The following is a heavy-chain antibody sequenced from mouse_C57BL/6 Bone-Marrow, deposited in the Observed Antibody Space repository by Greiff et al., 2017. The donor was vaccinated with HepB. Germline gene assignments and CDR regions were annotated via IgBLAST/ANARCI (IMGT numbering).Heavy chain of an antibody. CDR1: GFTFSDYG. CDR2: ISSGSSTI. Sequence: DVHLVESGGGLVKPGGSLKLSCAASGFTFSDYGMHWVRQAPEKGLEWVAYISSGSSTIYYADTVKGRFTISRDNAKNTLFLQMTSLRSEDTAMYYCARGDYGSPHFDYWGQGTTLTVSS. J-gene: IGHJ2*01. V-gene: IGHV5-17*01. CDR3: ARGDYGSPHFDY. D-gene: IGHD1-1*01.